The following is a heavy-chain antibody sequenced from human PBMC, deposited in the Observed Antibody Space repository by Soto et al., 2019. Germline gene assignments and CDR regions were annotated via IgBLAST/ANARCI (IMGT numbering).Heavy chain of an antibody. V-gene: IGHV1-69*01. CDR1: GGTFSSYA. CDR3: ARSRERFVVVPAARMGYGMDV. CDR2: IIPIFGTA. J-gene: IGHJ6*02. Sequence: QVQLVQSGAEVKKPGSSVKVSCKASGGTFSSYAISWVRQAPGQGPEWMGGIIPIFGTANYAQKFQGRVTITADESTSTAYMELSSLRSEDTAVYYCARSRERFVVVPAARMGYGMDVWGQGTTVTVSS. D-gene: IGHD2-2*01.